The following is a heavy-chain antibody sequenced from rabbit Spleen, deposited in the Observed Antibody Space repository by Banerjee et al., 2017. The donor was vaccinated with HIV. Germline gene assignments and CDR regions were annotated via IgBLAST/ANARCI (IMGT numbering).Heavy chain of an antibody. CDR1: GFSFSSRYY. CDR2: INTITGKA. Sequence: QEQLVESEGGLVKPEGSLTLTCKGSGFSFSSRYYMCWVRQAPGKGLEWIACINTITGKAVYACWAKVRFTFSKTSSTTVTLQMTSLTAADTASYFCARDLDDVIGWNVCWWVPGTLVTVS. D-gene: IGHD4-1*01. CDR3: ARDLDDVIGWNVCW. J-gene: IGHJ4*01. V-gene: IGHV1S45*01.